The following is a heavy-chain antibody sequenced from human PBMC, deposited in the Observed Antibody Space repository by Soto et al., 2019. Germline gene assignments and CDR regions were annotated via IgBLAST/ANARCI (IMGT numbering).Heavy chain of an antibody. D-gene: IGHD6-6*01. CDR2: IWYDGSNK. J-gene: IGHJ6*03. Sequence: GGSLRLSCAASGFTFSSYGMHWVRQAPGKGLEWVAVIWYDGSNKYYADSVKGRFTISRDNSKNTLYLQMNSLRAEDTAVYYCARDRQTARHYYYYMDVWGKGTTVTVSS. CDR1: GFTFSSYG. V-gene: IGHV3-33*01. CDR3: ARDRQTARHYYYYMDV.